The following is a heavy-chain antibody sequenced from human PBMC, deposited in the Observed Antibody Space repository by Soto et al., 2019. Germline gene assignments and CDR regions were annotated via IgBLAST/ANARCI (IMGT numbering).Heavy chain of an antibody. CDR1: GFSFSNPRMS. CDR2: ISSSDEK. J-gene: IGHJ6*02. Sequence: QVTLKESGPVLVKPTETLTLTCTFSGFSFSNPRMSVSWIRQPPGKALEWLAHISSSDEKSYSTSLKSRLTISKDTSKSQVVLTMTNKDPMDTATYSCARVLYYGMDVWGQGTTVTVSS. CDR3: ARVLYYGMDV. V-gene: IGHV2-26*01.